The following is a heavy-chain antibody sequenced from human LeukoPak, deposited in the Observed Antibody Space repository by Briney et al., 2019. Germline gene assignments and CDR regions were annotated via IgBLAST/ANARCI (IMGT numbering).Heavy chain of an antibody. J-gene: IGHJ4*02. V-gene: IGHV4-38-2*02. CDR1: SYSISSGYY. Sequence: SETLSLTCTVSSYSISSGYYWGWIRQPPGKGLEWIGSIFYSGNTYDNPSLKSRVTISVDTSKNQFSLKLNSVTAADTAVYYCARHRSKWLQSSFDYWGQGTLVTVSS. CDR3: ARHRSKWLQSSFDY. D-gene: IGHD5-24*01. CDR2: IFYSGNT.